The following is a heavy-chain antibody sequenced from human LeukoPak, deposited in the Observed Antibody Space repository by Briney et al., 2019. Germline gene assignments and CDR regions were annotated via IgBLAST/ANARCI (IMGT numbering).Heavy chain of an antibody. CDR2: INPNSGGT. J-gene: IGHJ4*02. CDR1: GYTFTCYY. D-gene: IGHD2-15*01. V-gene: IGHV1-2*02. CDR3: ARVSHKGLVVVADDY. Sequence: GASVKVSCKASGYTFTCYYMNWVGQAPGQGGEGMGGINPNSGGTNNAQKFQGRVTMTRDTSISTAYMELSRLTSDDTAVYYCARVSHKGLVVVADDYWGQGILVTVSS.